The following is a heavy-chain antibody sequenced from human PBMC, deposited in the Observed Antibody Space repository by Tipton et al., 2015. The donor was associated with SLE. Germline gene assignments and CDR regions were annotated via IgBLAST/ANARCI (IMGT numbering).Heavy chain of an antibody. D-gene: IGHD2-21*02. CDR3: ALTLVRLLDY. J-gene: IGHJ4*02. V-gene: IGHV3-23*01. CDR1: GFTFSSYA. CDR2: FSGSGGST. Sequence: SLRLSCAASGFTFSSYAMSWVRQAPGKGLEWVAAFSGSGGSTYYADSAKGRFTISRDNSKNTLYLQMNSLRAEDTAVYYCALTLVRLLDYWGQGTLVTVSS.